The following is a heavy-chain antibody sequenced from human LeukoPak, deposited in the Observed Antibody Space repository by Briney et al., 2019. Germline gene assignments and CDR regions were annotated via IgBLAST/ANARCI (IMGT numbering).Heavy chain of an antibody. CDR2: IYPGDSDT. CDR3: GRIPAAGSLKGSFDI. CDR1: GYSFTSYG. D-gene: IGHD6-13*01. V-gene: IGHV5-51*01. J-gene: IGHJ3*02. Sequence: GESLKISCEGSGYSFTSYGIAWVRQMPGKGLEWMGIIYPGDSDTRYTPSFQGQVTISADKSISTAYLQWSSLKASDSAMYYCGRIPAAGSLKGSFDIWGQGTMLTVSS.